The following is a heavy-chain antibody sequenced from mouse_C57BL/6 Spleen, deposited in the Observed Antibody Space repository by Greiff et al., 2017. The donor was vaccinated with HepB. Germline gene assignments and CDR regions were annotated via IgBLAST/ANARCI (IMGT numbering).Heavy chain of an antibody. CDR1: GFSLTSYG. J-gene: IGHJ2*01. CDR3: AKNSYDYDGGYYFDY. Sequence: VMLVESGPGLVQPSQSLSITCTVSGFSLTSYGVHWVRQSPGKGLEWLGVIWRGGSTDYNAAFMSRLSITKDNSKSQVFFKMNSLQADDTAIYYCAKNSYDYDGGYYFDYWGQGTTLTVSS. V-gene: IGHV2-5*01. D-gene: IGHD2-4*01. CDR2: IWRGGST.